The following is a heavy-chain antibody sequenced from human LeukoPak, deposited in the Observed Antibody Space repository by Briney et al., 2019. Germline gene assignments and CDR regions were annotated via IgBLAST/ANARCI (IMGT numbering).Heavy chain of an antibody. V-gene: IGHV1-8*03. CDR2: MNPNSGNT. CDR3: ARESYDILTGYYRTTNWFDP. D-gene: IGHD3-9*01. J-gene: IGHJ5*02. Sequence: ASVKVSCKASGYTFTSYDINWVRQATGQGLEWMGWMNPNSGNTGYAQKLQGRVTITRNTSISTAYMELSSLRSEDTAWYYCARESYDILTGYYRTTNWFDPWGQGTLVTVSS. CDR1: GYTFTSYD.